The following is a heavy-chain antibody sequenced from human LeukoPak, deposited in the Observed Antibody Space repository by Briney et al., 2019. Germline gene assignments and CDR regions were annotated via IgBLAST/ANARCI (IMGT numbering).Heavy chain of an antibody. D-gene: IGHD2-15*01. CDR3: ARDLDGGLSSLYYFDY. CDR2: IIPIFGTA. Sequence: ASVKVSCKASGGTFSSYAISWVRQAPGQGLEWMGGIIPIFGTANYAQKFQGRVTITADESTSTAYMELSSLRSEDTAVYYCARDLDGGLSSLYYFDYWGQGTLVTVSS. V-gene: IGHV1-69*13. J-gene: IGHJ4*02. CDR1: GGTFSSYA.